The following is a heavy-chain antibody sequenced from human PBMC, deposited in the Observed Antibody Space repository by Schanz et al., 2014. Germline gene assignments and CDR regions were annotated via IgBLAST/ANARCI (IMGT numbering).Heavy chain of an antibody. CDR3: ARDLTVDARDVVHYYYYRMDV. V-gene: IGHV1-18*01. Sequence: QVQVVQSGAEVKKPGASVKVSCKASGYTFTDYGVIWVRQAPGQGLEWMGWINGGNGNMKYSQKFQGRVTITSDTTANSAYTELTSLRTEDSDVYFGARDLTVDARDVVHYYYYRMDVWGQGTTVTVSS. J-gene: IGHJ6*02. CDR1: GYTFTDYG. CDR2: INGGNGNM. D-gene: IGHD2-15*01.